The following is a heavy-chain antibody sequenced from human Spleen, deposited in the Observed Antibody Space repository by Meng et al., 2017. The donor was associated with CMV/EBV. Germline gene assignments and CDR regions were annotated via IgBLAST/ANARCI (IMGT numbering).Heavy chain of an antibody. CDR3: ARGRGSSSSDY. CDR1: GFTVGSNY. CDR2: IYSGGDT. V-gene: IGHV3-53*01. D-gene: IGHD6-6*01. J-gene: IGHJ4*02. Sequence: GGSLRLSCAASGFTVGSNYMSWVRQAPGKGLEWVSVIYSGGDTYYADSVKGRFTISRDISRSTLYLQMSSLRAEDTAVYYCARGRGSSSSDYWGQGTLVTVSS.